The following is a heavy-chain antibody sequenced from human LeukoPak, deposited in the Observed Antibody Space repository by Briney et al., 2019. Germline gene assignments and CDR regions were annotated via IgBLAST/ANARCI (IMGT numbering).Heavy chain of an antibody. CDR3: AKDGARDGYNYPDY. CDR2: ISYDGSNK. Sequence: GGSLRLSCAASGFTFSSYAMHWVRQAPGKGLEWVAVISYDGSNKYYADSVKGRFTISRDKSKNTLYLQMNSLRAEDTAVYYCAKDGARDGYNYPDYWGQGTLVTVSS. J-gene: IGHJ4*02. CDR1: GFTFSSYA. D-gene: IGHD5-24*01. V-gene: IGHV3-30-3*02.